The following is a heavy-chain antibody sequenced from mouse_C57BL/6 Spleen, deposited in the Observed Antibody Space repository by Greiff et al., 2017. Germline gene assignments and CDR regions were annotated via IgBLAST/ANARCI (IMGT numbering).Heavy chain of an antibody. V-gene: IGHV1-81*01. CDR3: ARFYDGYLDY. J-gene: IGHJ2*01. D-gene: IGHD2-3*01. Sequence: QVQLQPSGAELARPGASVKLSCKASGYTFTSYGISWVKQRTGQGLEWIGEIYPRSGNTYYNEKFKGKATLTADKSSSTAYMELRSLTSEDSAVYFCARFYDGYLDYWGQGTTLTVSS. CDR1: GYTFTSYG. CDR2: IYPRSGNT.